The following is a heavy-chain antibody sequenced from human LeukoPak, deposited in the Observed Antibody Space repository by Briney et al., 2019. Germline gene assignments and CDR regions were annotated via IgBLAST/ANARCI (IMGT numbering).Heavy chain of an antibody. CDR3: ARGVTGTLGWFDP. D-gene: IGHD1-7*01. CDR2: INPNSGGT. V-gene: IGHV1-2*02. Sequence: ASVTVSCKASGYTFTGYYMHWVRQAPGQGREGMGWINPNSGGTNYAQKFQGRVTMTRDTSISTAYMELSRLRSDDTAVYYCARGVTGTLGWFDPWGQGTLSPSPQ. J-gene: IGHJ5*02. CDR1: GYTFTGYY.